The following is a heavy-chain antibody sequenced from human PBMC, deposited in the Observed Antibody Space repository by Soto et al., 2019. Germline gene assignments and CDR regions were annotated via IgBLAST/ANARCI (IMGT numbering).Heavy chain of an antibody. J-gene: IGHJ3*01. CDR2: ITWNGATT. V-gene: IGHV3-20*04. D-gene: IGHD6-19*01. CDR1: GFTFDVHV. CDR3: ARDGGVVVAVDAFDV. Sequence: EVQLVESGGGVVQPGGSLRLSCAASGFTFDVHVMTWVRQAPGKGLEWVSGITWNGATTGYADSVKGRFTISRDNAKISLYLQMNRLRVEDTSLYYCARDGGVVVAVDAFDVWGQGTMVTVSS.